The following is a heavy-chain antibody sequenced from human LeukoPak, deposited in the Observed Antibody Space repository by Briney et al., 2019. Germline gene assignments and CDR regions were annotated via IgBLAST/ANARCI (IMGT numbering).Heavy chain of an antibody. V-gene: IGHV3-23*01. CDR2: ISGSGGST. CDR1: GFTFSSYA. Sequence: GGSLRLSCAASGFTFSSYAMSWVRQAPGKGLEWVSAISGSGGSTYYADSVKGRFTISRDNSKNTLYLQMNSLRAEDTAVYYCAKGSRSYGRITRYYFDYWGQGTLVTVSS. J-gene: IGHJ4*02. CDR3: AKGSRSYGRITRYYFDY. D-gene: IGHD5-18*01.